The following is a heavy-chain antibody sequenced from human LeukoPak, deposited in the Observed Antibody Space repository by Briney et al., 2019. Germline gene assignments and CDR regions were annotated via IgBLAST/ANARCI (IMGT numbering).Heavy chain of an antibody. CDR2: IWYDGSNK. CDR3: ARDPQIAAAGRRYYWYFDL. V-gene: IGHV3-33*01. CDR1: GFTFSSYG. J-gene: IGHJ2*01. D-gene: IGHD6-13*01. Sequence: GGSLRLSCAASGFTFSSYGMHWVRQAPGKGLEWVAVIWYDGSNKYYADSVEGRFTISRDNSKNTLYLQMNSLRAEDTAVYYCARDPQIAAAGRRYYWYFDLWGRGTLVTVSS.